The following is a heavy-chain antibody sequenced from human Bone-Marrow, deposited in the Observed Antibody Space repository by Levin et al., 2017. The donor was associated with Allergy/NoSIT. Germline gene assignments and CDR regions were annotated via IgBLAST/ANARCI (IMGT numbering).Heavy chain of an antibody. CDR3: ARGVLRYFDWLFLFDY. V-gene: IGHV3-33*01. Sequence: GESLKISCAASGFTFSSYGMHWVRQAPGKGLEWVAVIWYDGSNKYYADSVKGRFTISRDNSKNTLYLQMNSLRAEDTAVYYCARGVLRYFDWLFLFDYWGQGTLVTVSS. CDR2: IWYDGSNK. D-gene: IGHD3-9*01. CDR1: GFTFSSYG. J-gene: IGHJ4*02.